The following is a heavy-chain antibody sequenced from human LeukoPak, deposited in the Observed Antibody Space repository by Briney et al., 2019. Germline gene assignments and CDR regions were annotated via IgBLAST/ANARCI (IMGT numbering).Heavy chain of an antibody. CDR2: ISYDGSNK. CDR3: AKDQGYEEPMTRGYFDY. J-gene: IGHJ4*02. D-gene: IGHD2-2*01. V-gene: IGHV3-30*18. Sequence: GGSLRLSCAASGFTFSSYGMHWVRQAPGKGLEWVGDISYDGSNKYYAASVKGGFTISRDNSKNTLYLQMKILRADDTAVYYCAKDQGYEEPMTRGYFDYWGQGTLVTVSS. CDR1: GFTFSSYG.